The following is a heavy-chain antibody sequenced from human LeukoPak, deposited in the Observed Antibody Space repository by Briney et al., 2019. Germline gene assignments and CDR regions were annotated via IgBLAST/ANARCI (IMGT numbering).Heavy chain of an antibody. CDR1: GYTFTCYY. V-gene: IGHV1-2*02. D-gene: IGHD6-13*01. Sequence: ASVKVSCKASGYTFTCYYMHWVRQAPGQGLEWMGWINPNSGGTNYAQKFQGRVTMTRDTSISTAYMELSRLRSDDTAVYYCARVSVAAAGFFDYWGQGTLVTVSS. CDR3: ARVSVAAAGFFDY. CDR2: INPNSGGT. J-gene: IGHJ4*02.